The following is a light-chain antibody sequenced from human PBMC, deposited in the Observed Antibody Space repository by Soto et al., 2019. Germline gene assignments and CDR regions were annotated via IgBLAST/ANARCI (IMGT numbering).Light chain of an antibody. CDR3: QQYGSSPRT. Sequence: EIVMTQSPATLSVSPGERATLSCRASQSVSSDLAWYHQKPGQAPRLLIYGASTRATGIPARFSGSGSGTEFTLTINSLQSEDFAVYYCQQYGSSPRTFGQGTKVDI. V-gene: IGKV3-15*01. CDR1: QSVSSD. J-gene: IGKJ1*01. CDR2: GAS.